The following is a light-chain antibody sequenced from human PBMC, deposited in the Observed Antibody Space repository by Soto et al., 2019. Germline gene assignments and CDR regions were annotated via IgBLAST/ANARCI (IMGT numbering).Light chain of an antibody. CDR1: TAAVTSTHY. Sequence: QAVVTQEPSLTVSPGGTVTLTCGSSTAAVTSTHYPYWFQQKPGQAPMPLIYDTSGKHSWTPARFSGSLLGDKPALTLSGARPEDEADYYCSLSYNGVRVFGGGTKLTVL. CDR2: DTS. V-gene: IGLV7-46*01. CDR3: SLSYNGVRV. J-gene: IGLJ3*02.